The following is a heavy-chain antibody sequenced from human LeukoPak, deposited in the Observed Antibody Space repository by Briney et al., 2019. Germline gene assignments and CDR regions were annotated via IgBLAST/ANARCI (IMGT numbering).Heavy chain of an antibody. J-gene: IGHJ6*02. D-gene: IGHD3-22*01. CDR3: ARAGDPDYYDSSGYSLYYGMDV. V-gene: IGHV3-48*04. CDR2: IRSGSSTI. Sequence: GGSLRLSCAASGFTFSSYSMHWVRQAPGKGLEWVSYIRSGSSTIYYADSVKGRLTISRDNAKNSLYLQMNSLRAEDTAVYYCARAGDPDYYDSSGYSLYYGMDVWGRGTTVTVSS. CDR1: GFTFSSYS.